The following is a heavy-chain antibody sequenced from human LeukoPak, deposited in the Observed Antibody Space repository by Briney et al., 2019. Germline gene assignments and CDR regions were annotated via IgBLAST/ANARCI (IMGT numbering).Heavy chain of an antibody. J-gene: IGHJ4*02. D-gene: IGHD6-19*01. Sequence: KPSETLSLTCTASGGSFSSYCCSWIRQPPGKGLEWIGYISYSGSTNFNPSLKSRVTLSLDTSKTQFSLNLSYVTAANTALYYCARHGSGWTFYYWGQGTQVTVSS. V-gene: IGHV4-59*08. CDR2: ISYSGST. CDR3: ARHGSGWTFYY. CDR1: GGSFSSYC.